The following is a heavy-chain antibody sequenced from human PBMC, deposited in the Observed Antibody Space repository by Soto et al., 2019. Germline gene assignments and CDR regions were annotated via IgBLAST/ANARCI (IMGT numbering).Heavy chain of an antibody. Sequence: QVQLVQSGSEGKKPGSSVKICCKASGGTFTSYAISWVRQAPGQGLECMGGIFPYFGTSNYAQKFQGRLTITADTSTATAYMELNSLRSDDTDVYSWATSPIAMGTIVGGFDSWGQGTLVPVSS. D-gene: IGHD7-27*01. J-gene: IGHJ4*02. V-gene: IGHV1-69*06. CDR2: IFPYFGTS. CDR1: GGTFTSYA. CDR3: ATSPIAMGTIVGGFDS.